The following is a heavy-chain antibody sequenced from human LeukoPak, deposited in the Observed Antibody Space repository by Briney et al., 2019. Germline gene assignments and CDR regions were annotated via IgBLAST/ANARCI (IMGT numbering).Heavy chain of an antibody. Sequence: SETLSLTCTVSGGSISSYYWSWIRQPAGKGLEWIGRIYTSGSTNYNPSLKSRATMSVDTSKNQFSLKLSSVTAADTAVYYCARDLLTATSHYYYYYMDVWGKGTTVTVSS. CDR1: GGSISSYY. CDR3: ARDLLTATSHYYYYYMDV. CDR2: IYTSGST. J-gene: IGHJ6*03. D-gene: IGHD4-17*01. V-gene: IGHV4-4*07.